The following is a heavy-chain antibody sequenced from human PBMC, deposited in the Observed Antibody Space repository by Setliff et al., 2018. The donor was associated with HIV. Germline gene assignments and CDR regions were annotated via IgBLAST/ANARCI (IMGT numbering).Heavy chain of an antibody. D-gene: IGHD2-15*01. J-gene: IGHJ4*02. CDR1: GLTFNNYA. CDR3: AKDPCSGGSCYSGQFDY. V-gene: IGHV3-23*01. CDR2: ISGSGANT. Sequence: GGSLRLSCVASGLTFNNYAMNWVRQAPGKGLEWVSAISGSGANTYYADSVKGRFTISRDNSKNTLYLQMNSLRVEDTAVYYCAKDPCSGGSCYSGQFDYWGQGTLVTVSS.